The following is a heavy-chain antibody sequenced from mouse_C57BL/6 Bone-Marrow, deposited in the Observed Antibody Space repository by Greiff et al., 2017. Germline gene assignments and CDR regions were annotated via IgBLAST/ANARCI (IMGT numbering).Heavy chain of an antibody. V-gene: IGHV5-4*01. CDR1: GFSFSSYA. CDR2: ISDGGSST. Sequence: EVQRVESGGGLVKPGGSLTLSCAASGFSFSSYAMSWVRQTPEKSLEWVATISDGGSSTYYPANVKGRIIISRDNAKNNLYLQMSHLKSEETAREYCARGGVAGYWGQGTTLTVSS. D-gene: IGHD1-1*01. J-gene: IGHJ2*01. CDR3: ARGGVAGY.